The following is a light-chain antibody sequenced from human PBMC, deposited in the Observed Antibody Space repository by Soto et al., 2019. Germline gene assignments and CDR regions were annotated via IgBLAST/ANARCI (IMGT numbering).Light chain of an antibody. J-gene: IGKJ4*01. Sequence: DIQMTQSPSALSASVGDRVTISCRASQRISNYVNWYQHKPGKAPELLIYAASSLQSGVPSRFSGSGSGTDFTLTISSLQPEDVATYYCQQSYRTPPVTFGGGTKVEIK. CDR1: QRISNY. CDR3: QQSYRTPPVT. V-gene: IGKV1-39*01. CDR2: AAS.